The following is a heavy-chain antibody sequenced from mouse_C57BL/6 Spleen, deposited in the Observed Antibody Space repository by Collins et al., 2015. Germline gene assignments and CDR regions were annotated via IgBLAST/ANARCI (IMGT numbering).Heavy chain of an antibody. V-gene: IGHV5-6*01. CDR3: ARQEGDY. CDR2: ISSGGSYT. J-gene: IGHJ2*01. Sequence: EVQLVESGGDLVKPGGSLKLSCAASGFTFSSYGMSWFRQTPDKRLEWVATISSGGSYTYYPDSVKGRFTISRDNAKNTLYLQMSSLKSEDTAMYYCARQEGDYWGQGTTLTVSS. CDR1: GFTFSSYG.